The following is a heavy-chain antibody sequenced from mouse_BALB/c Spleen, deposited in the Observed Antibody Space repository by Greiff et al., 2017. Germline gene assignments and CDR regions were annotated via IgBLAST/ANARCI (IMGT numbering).Heavy chain of an antibody. CDR1: GYTFSSYW. CDR2: ILPGSGST. CDR3: ARGTVVEGGAMDY. D-gene: IGHD1-1*01. V-gene: IGHV1-9*01. Sequence: VQLQQSGAELMKPGASVKISCKATGYTFSSYWIEWVKQRPGHGLEWIGEILPGSGSTNYNEKFKGKATFTADTSSNTAYMQLSSLTSEDSAVYYCARGTVVEGGAMDYWGQGTSVTVSS. J-gene: IGHJ4*01.